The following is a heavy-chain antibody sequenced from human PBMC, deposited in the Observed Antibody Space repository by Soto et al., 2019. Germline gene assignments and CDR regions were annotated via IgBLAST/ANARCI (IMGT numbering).Heavy chain of an antibody. CDR1: EFTFTSYA. D-gene: IGHD3-3*01. J-gene: IGHJ4*02. CDR2: ISGSGGST. CDR3: AKERASRFLEWLSGDY. V-gene: IGHV3-23*01. Sequence: EVQLLESGGGLVQPGGSLRLSCAASEFTFTSYAMSWVRQAPGRGLEWVSSISGSGGSTYYADSVKGRFTTYRDNSKDTLFLQMNSLRPEDTAVYYCAKERASRFLEWLSGDYWGQGTLVTVSS.